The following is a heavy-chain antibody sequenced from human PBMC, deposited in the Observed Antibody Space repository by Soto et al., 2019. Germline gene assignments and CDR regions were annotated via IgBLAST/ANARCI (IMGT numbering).Heavy chain of an antibody. CDR3: AKGRGSGWAWYFDN. CDR2: ISDTGAST. J-gene: IGHJ4*02. CDR1: GFTFKESA. Sequence: EVRLVESGGGLKQPGGSLRLSCAASGFTFKESAMNWVRQAPGKGLEWVASISDTGASTWYAESVRGRFSISRDNSKNTLYLQMSSLRGEDTAVYYCAKGRGSGWAWYFDNWGQGTLVTVSS. V-gene: IGHV3-23*04. D-gene: IGHD6-19*01.